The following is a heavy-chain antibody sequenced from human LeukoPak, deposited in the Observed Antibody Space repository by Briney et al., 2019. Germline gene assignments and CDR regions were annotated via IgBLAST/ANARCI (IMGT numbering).Heavy chain of an antibody. D-gene: IGHD3-3*01. V-gene: IGHV3-23*01. CDR1: GFTFSSYA. Sequence: GGSLRLSCAASGFTFSSYAMIWVRQAPGKGLEWVSAISGSGGTTYYADSVKGRFTISRDNSKNTLYLQVNSLRAEDTAVYYCAKYNYDFWSGYPHYFDYWGQGTLVTVSS. J-gene: IGHJ4*02. CDR3: AKYNYDFWSGYPHYFDY. CDR2: ISGSGGTT.